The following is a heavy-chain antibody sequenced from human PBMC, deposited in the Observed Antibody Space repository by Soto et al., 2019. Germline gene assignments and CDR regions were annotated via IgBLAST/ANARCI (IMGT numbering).Heavy chain of an antibody. D-gene: IGHD2-2*01. CDR2: ISLSSGSI. CDR1: GFTFDDYA. Sequence: GGCLRLSCAAYGFTFDDYAMHWVRQAPGKGLEWVSGISLSSGSIGYADSVKGRFTISRDNAKNSLYLQMNSLRAEDTALYYCAKICRSTSCYDYWGQGTLVTVSS. V-gene: IGHV3-9*01. CDR3: AKICRSTSCYDY. J-gene: IGHJ4*02.